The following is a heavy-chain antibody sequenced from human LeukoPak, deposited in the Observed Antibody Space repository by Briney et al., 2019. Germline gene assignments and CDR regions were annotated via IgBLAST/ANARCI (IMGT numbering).Heavy chain of an antibody. CDR2: ISSSSSYI. CDR1: GFTFSSYS. CDR3: ARARGMYYDFWSGYYASNWFDP. Sequence: GGSLRLSCAASGFTFSSYSMNWVRQAPGKGLEWVSSISSSSSYIYYADSVKGRFTISRDNAKNSLYLQMNSLRAEDTAVYYCARARGMYYDFWSGYYASNWFDPWGQGTLATVSS. V-gene: IGHV3-21*01. D-gene: IGHD3-3*01. J-gene: IGHJ5*02.